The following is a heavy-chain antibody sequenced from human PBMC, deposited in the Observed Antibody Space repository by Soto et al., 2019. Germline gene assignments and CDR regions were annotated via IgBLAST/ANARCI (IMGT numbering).Heavy chain of an antibody. CDR3: ARDNYYDSSGYYDPPSFDY. CDR2: IIPIFGTA. CDR1: GGTFSSYT. J-gene: IGHJ4*02. D-gene: IGHD3-22*01. Sequence: ASVKVSCKASGGTFSSYTISWVRQAPGQGLEWMGGIIPIFGTANYAQKFQGRVTITADESTSTAYMELSSLRSEDTAVYYCARDNYYDSSGYYDPPSFDYWGQGTLVTVSS. V-gene: IGHV1-69*13.